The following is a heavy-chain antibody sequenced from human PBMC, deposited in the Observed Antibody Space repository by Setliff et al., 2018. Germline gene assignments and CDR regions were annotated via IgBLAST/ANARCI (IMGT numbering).Heavy chain of an antibody. CDR3: ARQVSHYDFWSGYYDYYYYMDV. V-gene: IGHV4-31*03. J-gene: IGHJ6*03. CDR1: GGSISSGGYY. D-gene: IGHD3-3*01. Sequence: SETLSLTCTVSGGSISSGGYYWSWIRQHPGKGLEWIGCIYYSGSTYYNPSLKSRVTISVDTSKNQFSLKLSSVTAADTAVYYCARQVSHYDFWSGYYDYYYYMDVWGKGTTVTVSS. CDR2: IYYSGST.